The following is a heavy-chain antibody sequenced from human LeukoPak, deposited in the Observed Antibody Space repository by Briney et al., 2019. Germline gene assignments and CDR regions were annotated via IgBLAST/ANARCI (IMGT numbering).Heavy chain of an antibody. V-gene: IGHV4-59*01. J-gene: IGHJ6*03. CDR1: GGSISSYY. D-gene: IGHD2-15*01. CDR3: AREAPGYCSGGSCSPLLYYYYYMDV. Sequence: SETLSLTCTVSGGSISSYYWSWIRQPPGKGLWWIGYIYYSGSTNYNPSLKSRVTISVDTSKNQFSLKLSSVTAADTAVYYCAREAPGYCSGGSCSPLLYYYYYMDVWGKGTTVTVSS. CDR2: IYYSGST.